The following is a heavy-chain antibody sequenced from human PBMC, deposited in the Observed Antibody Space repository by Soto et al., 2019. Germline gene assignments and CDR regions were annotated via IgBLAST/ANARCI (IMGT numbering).Heavy chain of an antibody. CDR1: GGSISSYY. V-gene: IGHV4-59*01. D-gene: IGHD6-19*01. CDR3: ARAHQWLETLGAFDI. Sequence: QVQLQESGPGLVKPSETLSLTCTVSGGSISSYYWSWIRQPPGKGLEWIGYIYYSGSTNYNPSLKSRVTISVDTSKNPFSLKLSSVTAADTAVYYCARAHQWLETLGAFDIWGQGTMVTVSS. J-gene: IGHJ3*02. CDR2: IYYSGST.